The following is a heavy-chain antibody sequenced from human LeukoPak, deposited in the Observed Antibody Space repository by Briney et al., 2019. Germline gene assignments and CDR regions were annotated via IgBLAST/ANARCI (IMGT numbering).Heavy chain of an antibody. CDR1: GFTVSSNY. CDR3: ARDPGPYGTDAFDI. CDR2: IYSGDNT. V-gene: IGHV3-53*01. Sequence: QAGGSLRLSCAASGFTVSSNYMSWVRQAPGKGLEWVSVIYSGDNTDYADSVKGRFTISRDNAKNSLYLQMNSLRAEDTAVYYCARDPGPYGTDAFDIWGQGTMVTVSS. D-gene: IGHD1-14*01. J-gene: IGHJ3*02.